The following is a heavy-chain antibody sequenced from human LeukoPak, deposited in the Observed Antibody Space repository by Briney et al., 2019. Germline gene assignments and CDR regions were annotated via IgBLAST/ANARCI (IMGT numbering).Heavy chain of an antibody. Sequence: SQTLSVTCAISGDSVSSDSAAWNWIRQTPSRCLEWLGRTYYRSQWFIDYAVSVKTRITIKADTSRNQFSLELNSVTPEDTGVYYCARGSGYYDTGSFSFVDNWGQGTLVTVSS. D-gene: IGHD3-22*01. J-gene: IGHJ4*02. CDR2: TYYRSQWFI. CDR3: ARGSGYYDTGSFSFVDN. V-gene: IGHV6-1*01. CDR1: GDSVSSDSAA.